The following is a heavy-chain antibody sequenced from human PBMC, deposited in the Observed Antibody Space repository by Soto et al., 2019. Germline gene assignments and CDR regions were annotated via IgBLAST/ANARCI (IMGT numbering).Heavy chain of an antibody. Sequence: QVQLVQSGAEVKKPGASVKVSCKASGYTFTSYAMHWVRQAPGQRLEWMGWINAGNGNTKYSQKFQGRVTITRDTSASTAYMELSSLRSEDTAVYYCAGAWDIVVVVAATSYFDYWGQGTLVTVSS. V-gene: IGHV1-3*01. CDR3: AGAWDIVVVVAATSYFDY. CDR2: INAGNGNT. CDR1: GYTFTSYA. J-gene: IGHJ4*02. D-gene: IGHD2-15*01.